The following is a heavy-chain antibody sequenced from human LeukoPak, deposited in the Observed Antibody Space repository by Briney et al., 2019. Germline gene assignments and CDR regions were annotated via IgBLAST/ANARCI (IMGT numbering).Heavy chain of an antibody. J-gene: IGHJ4*02. V-gene: IGHV3-48*04. CDR2: IGSSSSTI. CDR3: ARVSGSGWSLDY. CDR1: GFTFSSYS. D-gene: IGHD6-19*01. Sequence: PGGSLRLSCAASGFTFSSYSMNWVRQAPGKGLEWVSYIGSSSSTIYYADSVKGRFTISRDNAKNSLYLQMNSLRAEDTAVYYCARVSGSGWSLDYWGQGTLVTVSS.